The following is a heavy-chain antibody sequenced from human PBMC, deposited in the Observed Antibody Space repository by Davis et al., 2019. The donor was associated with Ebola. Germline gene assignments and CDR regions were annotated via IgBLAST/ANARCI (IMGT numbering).Heavy chain of an antibody. V-gene: IGHV3-23*01. Sequence: GESLKISCAASGFTFSNYDMSWVRQVPGKGLEWVSTISASEGHTHYSDSVKGRFTISRDNSQNSLYLQMTSLRDDDTAVYYCAREKFTIAASALQHWGQGTLVTVSS. CDR3: AREKFTIAASALQH. D-gene: IGHD6-13*01. CDR2: ISASEGHT. J-gene: IGHJ1*01. CDR1: GFTFSNYD.